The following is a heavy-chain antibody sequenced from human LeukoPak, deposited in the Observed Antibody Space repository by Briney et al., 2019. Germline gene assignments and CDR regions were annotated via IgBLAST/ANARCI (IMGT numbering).Heavy chain of an antibody. Sequence: SETLSLTCTVSGGSISTSNYYWGWIRQPPGKGLEWIGNIFYSGSTYYSPSLRSRVTISLDTSRNQFSLKLNSVTAADTAIYYCAKSGTRYESRNFDLWGQGAPVTVSS. J-gene: IGHJ4*02. D-gene: IGHD1-26*01. V-gene: IGHV4-39*07. CDR1: GGSISTSNYY. CDR2: IFYSGST. CDR3: AKSGTRYESRNFDL.